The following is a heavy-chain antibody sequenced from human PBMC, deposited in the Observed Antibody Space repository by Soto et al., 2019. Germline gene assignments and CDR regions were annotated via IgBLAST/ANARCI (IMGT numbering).Heavy chain of an antibody. CDR2: IWYDGSRE. V-gene: IGHV3-33*08. J-gene: IGHJ4*02. CDR3: ARDQLDRLKPGETRYFDY. Sequence: GGSLGLSCAASGFTFNIYGMHWVRQAPDKGLEWVAVIWYDGSREFYADSVEGRFTISRENPKLYLKMNSLRADDTAVYYCARDQLDRLKPGETRYFDYWGQGTRVPVSS. D-gene: IGHD1-1*01. CDR1: GFTFNIYG.